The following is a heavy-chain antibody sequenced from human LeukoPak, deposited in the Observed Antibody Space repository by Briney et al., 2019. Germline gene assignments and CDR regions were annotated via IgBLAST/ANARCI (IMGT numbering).Heavy chain of an antibody. J-gene: IGHJ4*02. V-gene: IGHV4-34*01. CDR3: ARSVEMATIPFDY. Sequence: SETLSLTCTVSGGSISSYYWSWIRQSPGKGLEWIGEINHSGSTNYNPSLESRVTISVDTSKKQFLLKLTSVTAADTAVYFCARSVEMATIPFDYWGQGTLVTVSS. D-gene: IGHD5-24*01. CDR1: GGSISSYY. CDR2: INHSGST.